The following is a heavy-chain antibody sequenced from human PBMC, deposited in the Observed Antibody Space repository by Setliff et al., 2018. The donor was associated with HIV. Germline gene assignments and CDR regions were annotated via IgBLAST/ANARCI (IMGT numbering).Heavy chain of an antibody. V-gene: IGHV5-51*01. J-gene: IGHJ4*02. CDR2: IYPGDSDT. Sequence: GESLKISCKASGYRFTSYWIAWVRQMPGKGLEWMGIIYPGDSDTRYSPSFQGQVTISVDKSISTAYLQWSSLKASDTAMYYCARQGIAVAGDYWGQGTLVTVSS. D-gene: IGHD6-19*01. CDR1: GYRFTSYW. CDR3: ARQGIAVAGDY.